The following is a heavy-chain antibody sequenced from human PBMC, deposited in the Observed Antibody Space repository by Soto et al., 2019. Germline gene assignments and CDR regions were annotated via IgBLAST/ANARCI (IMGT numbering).Heavy chain of an antibody. CDR1: GGSISSGGYY. Sequence: QVQLQESGPGLVKPSQTLSLTCTVSGGSISSGGYYWSWIRQHPGKGLEWIGYIYYSGSTYYNPSLHGRVTISVNTSKNQFSLKLSSVTAADTAVYYCARDVMVTFGGVIVNYGMDVWGQGTTVTVSS. CDR2: IYYSGST. J-gene: IGHJ6*02. V-gene: IGHV4-31*03. CDR3: ARDVMVTFGGVIVNYGMDV. D-gene: IGHD3-16*02.